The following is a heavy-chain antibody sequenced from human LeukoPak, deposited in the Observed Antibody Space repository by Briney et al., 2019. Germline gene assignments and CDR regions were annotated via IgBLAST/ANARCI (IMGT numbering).Heavy chain of an antibody. V-gene: IGHV3-9*01. Sequence: GRSLRLSCAASGFTFDDYAMHWVRQTPGKGLEWVSSISWNSGSIGYADSVKGRFTISRDNAKNSLYLQMNSLRAEDTALYYCTRAPGPGYSYGYDYFDYWGQGTLVTVSS. CDR2: ISWNSGSI. D-gene: IGHD5-18*01. CDR1: GFTFDDYA. CDR3: TRAPGPGYSYGYDYFDY. J-gene: IGHJ4*02.